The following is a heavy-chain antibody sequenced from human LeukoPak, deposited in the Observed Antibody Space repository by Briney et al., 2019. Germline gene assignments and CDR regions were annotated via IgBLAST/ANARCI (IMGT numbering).Heavy chain of an antibody. Sequence: GGSLRLSCVASGFGFSTFWMSWVRQAPGKGPEWVANINPDGSGKYHVDSVKGRITISRDNAKNSLYLQMNSLRAEDTAVYHCARAYSSGWYSYWGQGTLVTVSS. V-gene: IGHV3-7*01. J-gene: IGHJ4*02. CDR1: GFGFSTFW. CDR2: INPDGSGK. D-gene: IGHD6-19*01. CDR3: ARAYSSGWYSY.